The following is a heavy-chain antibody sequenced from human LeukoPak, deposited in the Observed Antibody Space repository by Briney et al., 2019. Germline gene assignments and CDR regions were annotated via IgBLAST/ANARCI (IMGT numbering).Heavy chain of an antibody. J-gene: IGHJ4*02. CDR2: FDPEDGET. V-gene: IGHV1-24*01. Sequence: ASVKVSCMVSGYTLTELSMHWVRQAPGKGLEWMGGFDPEDGETIYAQKFQGRVTMTEDTSTDTAYMELSSLRSEDAAVYYCATDRSLIGHHHYDYWGQGTLVTVSS. D-gene: IGHD2-8*01. CDR1: GYTLTELS. CDR3: ATDRSLIGHHHYDY.